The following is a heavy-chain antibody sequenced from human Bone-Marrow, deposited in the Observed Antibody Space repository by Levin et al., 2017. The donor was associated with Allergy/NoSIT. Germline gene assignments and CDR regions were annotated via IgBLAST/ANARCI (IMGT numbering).Heavy chain of an antibody. CDR2: ISAYNGNT. J-gene: IGHJ6*03. Sequence: ASVKVSCKASGYTFTSYGISWVRQAPGQGLEWMGWISAYNGNTNYAQKLQGRVTMTTDTSTSTAYMELRSLRSDDTAVYYCARENAWFGELFPPLYYYYYMDVWGKGTTVTVSS. V-gene: IGHV1-18*01. CDR1: GYTFTSYG. CDR3: ARENAWFGELFPPLYYYYYMDV. D-gene: IGHD3-10*01.